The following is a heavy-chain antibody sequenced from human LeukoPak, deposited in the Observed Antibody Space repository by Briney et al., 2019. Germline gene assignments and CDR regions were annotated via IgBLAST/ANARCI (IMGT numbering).Heavy chain of an antibody. V-gene: IGHV1-8*02. CDR3: ARGGASEYSSSWYSLPVIVISNNWFDP. CDR2: MNPNSGNT. D-gene: IGHD6-13*01. J-gene: IGHJ5*02. CDR1: GYTFTSYG. Sequence: ASVKVSCKASGYTFTSYGISWVRQAPGQGLEWMGWMNPNSGNTGYAQKFQGRVTMTRNTSISTAYMELSSLRSEDTAVYYCARGGASEYSSSWYSLPVIVISNNWFDPWGQGTLVTVSS.